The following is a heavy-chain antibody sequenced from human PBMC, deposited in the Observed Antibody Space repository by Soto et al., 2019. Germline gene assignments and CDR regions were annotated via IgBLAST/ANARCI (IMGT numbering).Heavy chain of an antibody. CDR1: GGSFSGYY. D-gene: IGHD3-16*02. Sequence: QVQLQQWGAGLLKPSETLSLTCAVYGGSFSGYYWSWIRQPPGKGLEWIGEINHSGSSNYNPSLKSRVTISVDTSKNQFSLKLSSVTAADTAVYYCAIDRVYDYIWGSYPLDYWGQGTLVTVSS. J-gene: IGHJ4*02. CDR2: INHSGSS. CDR3: AIDRVYDYIWGSYPLDY. V-gene: IGHV4-34*01.